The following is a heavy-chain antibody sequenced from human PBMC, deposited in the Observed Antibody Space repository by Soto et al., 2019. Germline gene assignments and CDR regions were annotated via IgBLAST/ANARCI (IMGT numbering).Heavy chain of an antibody. CDR2: ISYDGRNK. Sequence: GGSLRLSCAASGFTFSSYGMHWVRQAPGKGLEWVAVISYDGRNKNYADSVKGRFTISRDNSKNTLYLQMNSLRAEDTAVYYCARSMKAGKNFDYWGQGTLVTVSS. V-gene: IGHV3-30*03. J-gene: IGHJ4*02. CDR1: GFTFSSYG. CDR3: ARSMKAGKNFDY. D-gene: IGHD6-13*01.